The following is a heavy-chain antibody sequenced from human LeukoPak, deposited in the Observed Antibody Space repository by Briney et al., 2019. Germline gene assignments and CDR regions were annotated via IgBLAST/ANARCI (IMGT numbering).Heavy chain of an antibody. CDR2: MYSGGST. D-gene: IGHD3-9*01. Sequence: ETLSLTCTVSGGSINTYYWSWIRQPPGKGLEWVSVMYSGGSTYYADSVKGRFTISRDNSKNTLYLQMSSLRAEDTAVYYCARGHNFGRLHPFDYWGQGTLVTVSS. V-gene: IGHV3-66*01. CDR1: GGSINTYY. CDR3: ARGHNFGRLHPFDY. J-gene: IGHJ4*02.